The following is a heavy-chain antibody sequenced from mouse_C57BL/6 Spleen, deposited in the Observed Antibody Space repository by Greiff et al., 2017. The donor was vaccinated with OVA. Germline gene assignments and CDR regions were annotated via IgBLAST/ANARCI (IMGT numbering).Heavy chain of an antibody. V-gene: IGHV5-6*01. CDR1: GFTFSSYG. J-gene: IGHJ4*01. Sequence: EVKLMESGGDLVKPGGSLKLSCAASGFTFSSYGMSWVRQTPDKRLEWVATISSGGSYTYYPDSVKGRFTISRDNAKNTLYLQMSSLKSEDTAMYYCATLAEGYAMDYWGQGTSVTVSS. CDR2: ISSGGSYT. CDR3: ATLAEGYAMDY.